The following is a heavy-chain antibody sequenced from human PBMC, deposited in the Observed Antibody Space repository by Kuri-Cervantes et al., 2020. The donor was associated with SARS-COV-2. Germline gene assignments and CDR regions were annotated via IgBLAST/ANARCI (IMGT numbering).Heavy chain of an antibody. Sequence: GGSLRLSCAASGFTFSSYSMNWVRQAPGKGLEWVANIKQDGSEKYYVDSVKGRFTISRDNAKNSLYLQMNSLRAEDTAVYYCARGSRYDYVWGSYRYTASWYFDLWGRGTLVTVSS. V-gene: IGHV3-7*01. CDR2: IKQDGSEK. CDR3: ARGSRYDYVWGSYRYTASWYFDL. J-gene: IGHJ2*01. CDR1: GFTFSSYS. D-gene: IGHD3-16*02.